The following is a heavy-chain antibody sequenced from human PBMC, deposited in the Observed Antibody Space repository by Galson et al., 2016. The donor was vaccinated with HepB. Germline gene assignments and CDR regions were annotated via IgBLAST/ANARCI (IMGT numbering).Heavy chain of an antibody. D-gene: IGHD6-25*01. CDR3: ARARSSGAINWFDP. CDR1: GFTFRNYA. CDR2: ISTDGASK. Sequence: SLRLSCAASGFTFRNYAMFWVRQAPGKGLEWVTVISTDGASKFYADSVKGRFTISRDNAKNSLYLQMSSLRDEDTAVYYCARARSSGAINWFDPWGQGTLVTVSS. J-gene: IGHJ5*02. V-gene: IGHV3-30*12.